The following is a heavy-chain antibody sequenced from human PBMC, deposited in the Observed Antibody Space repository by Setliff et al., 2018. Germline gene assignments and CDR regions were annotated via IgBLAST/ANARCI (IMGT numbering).Heavy chain of an antibody. D-gene: IGHD1-26*01. CDR3: ARVHCEASTYSPTPFEH. CDR1: GFTFSSYA. Sequence: PGGSLRLSCAASGFTFSSYAITGVRQAPGKGLEWVSMISGSAQTTYYADSVKGRLTISRDNSKNSVFLQMNSLRVEDTAVYYGARVHCEASTYSPTPFEHWGQGALVTVSS. J-gene: IGHJ4*02. V-gene: IGHV3-23*01. CDR2: ISGSAQTT.